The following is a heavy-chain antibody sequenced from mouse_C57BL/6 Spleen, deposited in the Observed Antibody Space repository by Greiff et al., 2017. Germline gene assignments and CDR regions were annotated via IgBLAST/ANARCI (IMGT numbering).Heavy chain of an antibody. D-gene: IGHD3-2*02. CDR3: TVDSSGYGY. J-gene: IGHJ2*01. CDR1: GFTFSDAW. V-gene: IGHV6-6*01. Sequence: EVQVVASGGGLVQPGGSMQLSCAASGFTFSDAWMDWVRQSPEKGLEWVAEIRNKANNHATSYAESVKGRFTISRDDSKSSVYLQMNSVRAEDTGIYYCTVDSSGYGYWGQGTTLTVSS. CDR2: IRNKANNHAT.